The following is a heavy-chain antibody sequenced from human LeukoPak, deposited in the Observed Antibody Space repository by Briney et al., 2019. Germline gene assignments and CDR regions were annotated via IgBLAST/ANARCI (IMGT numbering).Heavy chain of an antibody. J-gene: IGHJ6*04. D-gene: IGHD3-10*02. CDR2: ISSSGSTI. CDR1: GFTFSSYE. V-gene: IGHV3-48*03. Sequence: GGSLRLSCAASGFTFSSYEMNWVRQAPGKGLEWVSYISSSGSTIYYADSVKGRFTISRDNAKNSLYLQMNSLRAEDTSVYYCAELGITMTGGVWGKGTTVTISS. CDR3: AELGITMTGGV.